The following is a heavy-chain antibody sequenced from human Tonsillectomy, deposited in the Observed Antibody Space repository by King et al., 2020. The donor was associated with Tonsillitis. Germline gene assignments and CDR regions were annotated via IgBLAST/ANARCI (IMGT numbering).Heavy chain of an antibody. Sequence: QLQESGPGLVKPSETLSLTCTVSGGSISSSSYYWGWIRQPPGKGLEWIGSIYYSGSTYYNPSLKSRVTISVDTSKNQFSLKLSSVNAADTAVYYCARGKVEMATIRAFDIWGQGTMVTVSS. CDR2: IYYSGST. D-gene: IGHD5-24*01. J-gene: IGHJ3*02. V-gene: IGHV4-39*01. CDR3: ARGKVEMATIRAFDI. CDR1: GGSISSSSYY.